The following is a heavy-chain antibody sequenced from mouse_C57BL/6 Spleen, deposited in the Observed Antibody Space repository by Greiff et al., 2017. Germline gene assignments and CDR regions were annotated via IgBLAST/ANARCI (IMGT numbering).Heavy chain of an antibody. Sequence: QVQLHQPGAELVKPGASVKLSCKASGYTFTSYWMQWVKQRPGQGLEWIGEIDPSDSYTNYNQKFKGKATLTVDTSSSTAYMQLSSLTSEDSAVYYCARWGLPYWYFDVWGTGTTVTVSS. J-gene: IGHJ1*03. D-gene: IGHD3-1*01. V-gene: IGHV1-50*01. CDR2: IDPSDSYT. CDR3: ARWGLPYWYFDV. CDR1: GYTFTSYW.